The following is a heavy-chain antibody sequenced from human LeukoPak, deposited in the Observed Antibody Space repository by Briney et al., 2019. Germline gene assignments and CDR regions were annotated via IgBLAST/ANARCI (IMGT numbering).Heavy chain of an antibody. CDR1: GFTFSSYA. D-gene: IGHD2-2*01. CDR2: ISGSGGST. CDR3: ASPQSPHIVVVPADVFDY. Sequence: PGGSLRLSCAAPGFTFSSYAMSWVRQAPGKGLEWVSAISGSGGSTYYADSVKGRFTISRDNSKNTLYLQMNSLRAEDTAVYYCASPQSPHIVVVPADVFDYWGQGTLVTVSS. V-gene: IGHV3-23*01. J-gene: IGHJ4*02.